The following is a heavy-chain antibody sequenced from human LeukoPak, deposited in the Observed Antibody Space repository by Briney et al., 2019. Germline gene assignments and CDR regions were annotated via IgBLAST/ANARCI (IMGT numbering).Heavy chain of an antibody. CDR3: ARAPLLRFFYYFDY. CDR1: GGSISSGDYY. CDR2: IYYSGST. Sequence: SQTLSLTCTVSGGSISSGDYYWSWIRQPPGKGLEWIGYIYYSGSTYYNPSLKSRVTISVDTSKNQSSLKLSSVTAADTAVYYCARAPLLRFFYYFDYWGQGTLVTVSS. V-gene: IGHV4-30-4*08. J-gene: IGHJ4*02. D-gene: IGHD3-3*01.